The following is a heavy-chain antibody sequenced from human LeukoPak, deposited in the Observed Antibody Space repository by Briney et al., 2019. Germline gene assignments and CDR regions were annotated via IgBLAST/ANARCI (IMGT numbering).Heavy chain of an antibody. CDR1: GGTFSSYA. CDR2: IIPIFGTA. Sequence: GAAVKVSCKASGGTFSSYAISWVRQAPGQGLEWMGGIIPIFGTANYAQKFQGRVTITVDKSTSTAYMELSSLRSEDTAVYYCASPLAVGYCSGGSCYGNWGQGTLVTVSS. D-gene: IGHD2-15*01. V-gene: IGHV1-69*06. J-gene: IGHJ4*02. CDR3: ASPLAVGYCSGGSCYGN.